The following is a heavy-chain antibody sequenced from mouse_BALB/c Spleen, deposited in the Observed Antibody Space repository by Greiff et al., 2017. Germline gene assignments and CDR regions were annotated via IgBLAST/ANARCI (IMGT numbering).Heavy chain of an antibody. CDR3: ARNGGGFAF. J-gene: IGHJ3*01. CDR1: GYTFTSYW. Sequence: QVQLKESGAELAKPGASVKMSCKASGYTFTSYWMHWVKQRPGQGLEWIGYINPSTGYTEYNQKFKDKATLTADKSSSTAYMQLSSLTSEDSAIYYCARNGGGFAFWGQGTLVTVSA. V-gene: IGHV1-7*01. CDR2: INPSTGYT.